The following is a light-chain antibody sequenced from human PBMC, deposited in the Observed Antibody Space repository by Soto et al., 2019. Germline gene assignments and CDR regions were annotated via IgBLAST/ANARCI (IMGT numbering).Light chain of an antibody. CDR1: QSITNDY. J-gene: IGKJ4*01. CDR2: GAS. CDR3: QHYDRYPPT. V-gene: IGKV3-20*01. Sequence: ESVLTQSPGTLSLSPGERATLSCRASQSITNDYLAWYQQKPGQAPRLLIYGASSRATGIPGRFSGSGSGTDFPLSISRLEPEDFAVYYCQHYDRYPPTFGGGTKVEIK.